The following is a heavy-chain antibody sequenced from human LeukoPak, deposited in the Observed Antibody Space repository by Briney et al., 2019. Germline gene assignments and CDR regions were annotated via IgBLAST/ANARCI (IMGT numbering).Heavy chain of an antibody. D-gene: IGHD5-18*01. J-gene: IGHJ4*02. CDR2: ISYDGSNK. V-gene: IGHV3-30*18. Sequence: PGGSLRLSCAASGFTFSSYGMHWVRQAPGKGLEWVAVISYDGSNKYYADSVKGRFTISRDNSKNTLYLQMYSLRAEDTAVYYCAKDLRGYSYGFFLDYWGQGTLVTVSS. CDR1: GFTFSSYG. CDR3: AKDLRGYSYGFFLDY.